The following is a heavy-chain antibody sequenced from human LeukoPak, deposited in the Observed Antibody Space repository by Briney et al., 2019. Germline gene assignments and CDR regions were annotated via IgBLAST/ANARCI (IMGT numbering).Heavy chain of an antibody. CDR1: GFIFSSYA. J-gene: IGHJ4*02. Sequence: PGGSLRLSCAASGFIFSSYAMSWVRQAPGRGLEWVSYISSSSSTIYYADSVKGRFTISRDNAKNSLFLQMNSLRAEDTAVYYCARVFDYWGQGTLVTVSS. V-gene: IGHV3-48*01. CDR2: ISSSSSTI. CDR3: ARVFDY.